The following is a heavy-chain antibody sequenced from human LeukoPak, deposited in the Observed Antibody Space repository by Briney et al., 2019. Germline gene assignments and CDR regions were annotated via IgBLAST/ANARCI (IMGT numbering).Heavy chain of an antibody. J-gene: IGHJ3*02. CDR2: IYYSGST. CDR3: AREADYYDSSGYYSRDAFDI. D-gene: IGHD3-22*01. V-gene: IGHV4-61*08. CDR1: GGSISSGGYY. Sequence: SETLSLTCTVSGGSISSGGYYWSWIRQHPGKGLEWIGYIYYSGSTYYNPSLKSRVTISVDTSKNQFSLKLSSVTAADTAVYYCAREADYYDSSGYYSRDAFDIWGQGTMVTVSS.